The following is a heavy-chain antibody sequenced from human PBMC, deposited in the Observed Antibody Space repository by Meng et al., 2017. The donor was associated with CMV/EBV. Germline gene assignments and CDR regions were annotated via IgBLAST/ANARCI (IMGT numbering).Heavy chain of an antibody. V-gene: IGHV1-69*02. Sequence: SVKVSCKASGGTFSSYTISWVRQAPGQGLEWMGRIIPILGIANYAQKFQGRVTITADKSTSTAYMELSSLRSEDTAVYYCARSTHYGGNSAGFDYWGQGTLVTVSS. J-gene: IGHJ4*02. D-gene: IGHD4-23*01. CDR3: ARSTHYGGNSAGFDY. CDR1: GGTFSSYT. CDR2: IIPILGIA.